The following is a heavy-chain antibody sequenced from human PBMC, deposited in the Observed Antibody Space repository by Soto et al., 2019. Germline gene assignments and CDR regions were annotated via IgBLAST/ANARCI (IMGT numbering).Heavy chain of an antibody. Sequence: QVQLVQSGAEVKKPGSSVKVSCKASGGTFSSDSFSWVRQAPGQGLEWMGGIIPMFDTPIYAQKFQDRVTXXAXXSKSTAYMQLSSLRSGATAVYYCARSGGLDRDFNYWGPGSLVTVSS. CDR3: ARSGGLDRDFNY. CDR1: GGTFSSDS. CDR2: IIPMFDTP. V-gene: IGHV1-69*12. D-gene: IGHD2-15*01. J-gene: IGHJ4*02.